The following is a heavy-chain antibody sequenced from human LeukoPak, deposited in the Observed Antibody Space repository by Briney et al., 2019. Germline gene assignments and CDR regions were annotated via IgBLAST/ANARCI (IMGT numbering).Heavy chain of an antibody. D-gene: IGHD5-24*01. CDR1: GATLSNYY. Sequence: SETLSLTCTVSGATLSNYYCSWIRQSPGKGLEWIGLISYSGSTKYNSSLESRVTISADTSKSQCSLKLSSVTAADTAVYYCVRGAGWLPDYWGQGTLVTVSS. CDR3: VRGAGWLPDY. V-gene: IGHV4-59*01. J-gene: IGHJ4*02. CDR2: ISYSGST.